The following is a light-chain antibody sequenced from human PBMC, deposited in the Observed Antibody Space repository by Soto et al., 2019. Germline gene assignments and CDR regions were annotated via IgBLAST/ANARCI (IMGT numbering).Light chain of an antibody. CDR2: GAS. CDR3: QQYGSSRT. J-gene: IGKJ1*01. V-gene: IGKV3-20*01. Sequence: DIVLTQSPCTLSFSPGERATISCGASQSVSNNYLACYQQKPGQAPSLLIYGASRRATGISDRFSGSGSGTDFTLTISRLEPEDFAVYYCQQYGSSRTFGQGTKVDI. CDR1: QSVSNNY.